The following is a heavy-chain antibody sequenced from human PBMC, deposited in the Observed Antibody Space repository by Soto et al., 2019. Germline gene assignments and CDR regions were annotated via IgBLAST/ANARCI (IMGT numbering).Heavy chain of an antibody. Sequence: ASLKVFCKSSVYTFTGYYMHWVRQAPGQVLEWMGWINPNSGGTNYAQKSQGRVTMTRDTSISTAYMELSRLRSDDTAVYYCARVRGGYCSSTSCLEFDPWGQGTLVTVSS. J-gene: IGHJ5*02. V-gene: IGHV1-2*02. CDR2: INPNSGGT. CDR3: ARVRGGYCSSTSCLEFDP. D-gene: IGHD2-2*01. CDR1: VYTFTGYY.